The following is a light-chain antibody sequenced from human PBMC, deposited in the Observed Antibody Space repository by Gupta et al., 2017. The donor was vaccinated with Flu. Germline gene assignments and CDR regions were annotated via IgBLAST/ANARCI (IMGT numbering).Light chain of an antibody. CDR1: RSLFHTSNRKNY. CDR3: QQDEDNPPVT. Sequence: DIALTQSPDSLAVSLGESATITCKSSRSLFHTSNRKNYLAWYQQKPGQSPNLIIYLASTRKGGVSDRFGGSGCGKDLALTITRRQEEDVAGYYCQQDEDNPPVTFGRGTKVEI. V-gene: IGKV4-1*01. J-gene: IGKJ4*01. CDR2: LAS.